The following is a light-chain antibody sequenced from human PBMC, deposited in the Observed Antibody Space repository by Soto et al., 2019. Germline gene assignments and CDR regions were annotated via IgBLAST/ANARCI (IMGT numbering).Light chain of an antibody. Sequence: QSALTQPASVSGSPGQSITISCTGTSSDINTYLYLSWYQQHPGNAPKLIIFDVTNRPPGVSNRFSGSKSGKTASLTISGLQAEDEADYYCSSYTISSLVFGTGTKVTVL. CDR1: SSDINTYLY. CDR2: DVT. V-gene: IGLV2-14*03. J-gene: IGLJ1*01. CDR3: SSYTISSLV.